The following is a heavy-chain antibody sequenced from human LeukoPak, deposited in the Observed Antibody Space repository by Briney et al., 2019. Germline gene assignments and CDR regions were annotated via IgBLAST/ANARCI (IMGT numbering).Heavy chain of an antibody. Sequence: GGSLRLSCAASGFAFSNYEMNWVRQAPGKGLEWVSYISSSGSTIYYADSVKGRFTISRDNAKNSLYLQMNSLRAEDTAVYYCARAYYGAVPFDIWGQGTMVTVSS. J-gene: IGHJ3*02. V-gene: IGHV3-48*03. D-gene: IGHD4-17*01. CDR1: GFAFSNYE. CDR2: ISSSGSTI. CDR3: ARAYYGAVPFDI.